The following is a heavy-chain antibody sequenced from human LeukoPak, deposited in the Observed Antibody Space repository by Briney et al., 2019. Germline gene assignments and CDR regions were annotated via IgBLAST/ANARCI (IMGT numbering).Heavy chain of an antibody. CDR1: GGTFSSYA. CDR3: ASTDGYNHFDY. Sequence: SVKVSCKASGGTFSSYAISWVRQAPGQGLEWMGRIIPILGIANYAQKFQGRVTITADQSTSTAYMELSSLRSEDTAVYYCASTDGYNHFDYWGQGTLVTVSS. J-gene: IGHJ4*02. D-gene: IGHD5-24*01. CDR2: IIPILGIA. V-gene: IGHV1-69*04.